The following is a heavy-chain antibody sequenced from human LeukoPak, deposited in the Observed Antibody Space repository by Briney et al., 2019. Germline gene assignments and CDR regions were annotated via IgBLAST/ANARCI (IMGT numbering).Heavy chain of an antibody. D-gene: IGHD3-22*01. CDR1: GYTFTSYD. CDR3: AVLDSSGYYYDLPFDY. Sequence: GASVKVSCKASGYTFTSYDISWVRQATGQGLEWMGWMNPNSGNTGYAQKFQGRVTMTRNTSISAAYMELSSLRSEDTAVYYCAVLDSSGYYYDLPFDYWGQGTLVTVSS. CDR2: MNPNSGNT. V-gene: IGHV1-8*01. J-gene: IGHJ4*02.